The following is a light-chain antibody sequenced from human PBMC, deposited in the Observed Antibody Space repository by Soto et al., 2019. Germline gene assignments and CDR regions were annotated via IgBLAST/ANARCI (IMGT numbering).Light chain of an antibody. CDR3: SSHSSSSTLVV. CDR1: SSDVGGYNY. J-gene: IGLJ2*01. V-gene: IGLV2-14*03. Sequence: QSALSQPASMSGSPGQSITISCTGTSSDVGGYNYVSWYRQYPGKAPKLIIYDVNNRPSEVSNRFSGSKSVNTASLTISGLQAEDEADYYCSSHSSSSTLVVFGGGTKLTVL. CDR2: DVN.